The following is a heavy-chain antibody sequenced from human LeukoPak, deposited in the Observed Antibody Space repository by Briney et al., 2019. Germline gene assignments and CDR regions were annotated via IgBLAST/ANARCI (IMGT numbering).Heavy chain of an antibody. Sequence: GRSLRLSCAASGFTFSRFAMSWVRQAPGKGLEWVSTISGSGGTTNYADSVKGRFTFSRDNSKNTLYLQMNSLRAEDTAVYYCAKDLPDYGDYIEGYWGQGTLVTVSS. CDR3: AKDLPDYGDYIEGY. D-gene: IGHD4-17*01. CDR1: GFTFSRFA. J-gene: IGHJ4*02. V-gene: IGHV3-23*01. CDR2: ISGSGGTT.